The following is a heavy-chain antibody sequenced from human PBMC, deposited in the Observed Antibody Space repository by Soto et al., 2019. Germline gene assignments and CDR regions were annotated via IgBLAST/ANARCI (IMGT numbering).Heavy chain of an antibody. J-gene: IGHJ6*02. V-gene: IGHV3-15*07. Sequence: EAQLGESGGGLVTPGGSLRLSCEASGFTLSNAWMNWVRQAPGKGLEWVGLIKMKSEGATTHYAAPVNGRFTISRDDSKKILYLQMSSLKTEDTAVYYCTTLGSHYYYHNFDVWGQGTTVAVSS. CDR1: GFTLSNAW. CDR2: IKMKSEGATT. CDR3: TTLGSHYYYHNFDV.